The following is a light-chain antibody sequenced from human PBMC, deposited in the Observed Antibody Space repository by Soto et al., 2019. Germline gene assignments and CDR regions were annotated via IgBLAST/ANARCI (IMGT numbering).Light chain of an antibody. CDR2: GAS. Sequence: EIVMTQSPGTLSVSPGERATLSCRASQSVSSNLAWYQQKPGQAPRLLIYGASTRATGIPARFSGSGSGTEFTLTFSSLQSEDFAVYYCQQYNNWPPLTFGGGTKVDIK. V-gene: IGKV3-15*01. CDR1: QSVSSN. CDR3: QQYNNWPPLT. J-gene: IGKJ4*01.